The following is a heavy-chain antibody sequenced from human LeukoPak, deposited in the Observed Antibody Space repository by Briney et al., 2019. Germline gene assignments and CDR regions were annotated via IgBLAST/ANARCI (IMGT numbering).Heavy chain of an antibody. CDR1: GFTFRNFG. CDR2: IRFGGRDE. J-gene: IGHJ4*02. Sequence: PWGSLRLSCAASGFTFRNFGMHWVRQAPGKGLEWVAFIRFGGRDEYYVDSLKGRFTISRDNSKNTVYLQMNGLTSEDTALYYCAKDKSQVGVDSASTLVDHWGQGTLVIVSS. D-gene: IGHD2-8*02. V-gene: IGHV3-30*02. CDR3: AKDKSQVGVDSASTLVDH.